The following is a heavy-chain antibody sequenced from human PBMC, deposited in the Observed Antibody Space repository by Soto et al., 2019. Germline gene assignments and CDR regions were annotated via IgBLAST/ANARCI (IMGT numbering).Heavy chain of an antibody. CDR3: ARVVLTGTKHFDY. V-gene: IGHV4-39*07. J-gene: IGHJ4*02. D-gene: IGHD1-7*01. Sequence: SETLSLTCTVSGGSISSSSYYWGWIRQPPGKGLEWIGSIYHSGSTYYNPSLKSRVTISVDTSKNQFSLKLSSVTAADTAVYYCARVVLTGTKHFDYWGQGTLVTVSS. CDR1: GGSISSSSYY. CDR2: IYHSGST.